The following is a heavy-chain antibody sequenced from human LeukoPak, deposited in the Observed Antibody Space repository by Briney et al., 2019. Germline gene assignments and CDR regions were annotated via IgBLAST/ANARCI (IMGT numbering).Heavy chain of an antibody. J-gene: IGHJ6*02. V-gene: IGHV3-48*01. CDR1: GFTFSSYS. CDR2: ISSSSSTI. CDR3: ARDGTMVRGLGDV. Sequence: PGGSLRLSCAASGFTFSSYSMNWVRQAPGKGLEWVSYISSSSSTIYYADSVKGRFTISRDNAKNSLYLQMNSLRGEDTAVYYCARDGTMVRGLGDVWGQGTTVTVSS. D-gene: IGHD3-10*01.